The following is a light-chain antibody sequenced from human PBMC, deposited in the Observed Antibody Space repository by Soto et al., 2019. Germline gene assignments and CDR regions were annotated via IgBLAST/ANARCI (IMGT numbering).Light chain of an antibody. J-gene: IGKJ1*01. V-gene: IGKV3-15*01. CDR2: GAS. Sequence: TMTETPGERVAFSCRASQGVGRRLAGYQHKPGQPPRLLVSGASTEATSIPARCSGSGSGTEVTLTISSLFSEDFAVHYCRQDNACPPRTFGQVTMVDI. CDR1: QGVGRR. CDR3: RQDNACPPRT.